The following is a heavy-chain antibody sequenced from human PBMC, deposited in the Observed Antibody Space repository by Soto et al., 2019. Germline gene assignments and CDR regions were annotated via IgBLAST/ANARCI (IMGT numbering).Heavy chain of an antibody. CDR3: ARDKITGLFDY. CDR1: GGSFSGYY. J-gene: IGHJ4*02. D-gene: IGHD2-8*02. V-gene: IGHV4-34*01. Sequence: SSETLSLTCAVYGGSFSGYYWTWIRQPPGTGLEWIGEINHSGSINCNPSLKSRVTISVDTSKNQFSLKLTSVTAADTAVYYCARDKITGLFDYWGQGTLVTVSS. CDR2: INHSGSI.